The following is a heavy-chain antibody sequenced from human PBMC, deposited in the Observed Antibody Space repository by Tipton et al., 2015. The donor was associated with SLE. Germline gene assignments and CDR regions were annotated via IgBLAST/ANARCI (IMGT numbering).Heavy chain of an antibody. Sequence: TLSLTYAVYGGSFSGYYWSWIRQPPGKGLEWIGEINHSGSTNYNPSLKSRVTISVDTSKNQFSLKLSSVTAADTAVYYCARRLRFFYYFDYWGQGTLVTVSS. J-gene: IGHJ4*02. CDR1: GGSFSGYY. V-gene: IGHV4-34*01. D-gene: IGHD3-3*01. CDR3: ARRLRFFYYFDY. CDR2: INHSGST.